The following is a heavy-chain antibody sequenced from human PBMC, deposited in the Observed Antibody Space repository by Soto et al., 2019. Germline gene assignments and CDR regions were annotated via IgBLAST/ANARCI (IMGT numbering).Heavy chain of an antibody. CDR1: GFTFSAYA. Sequence: GGSLRLSCVASGFTFSAYAIHWVRQAPGEGLEWVGRIKSKTDGGTPDYAAPVKGRFAISRDDSKNMVYLQMNSLRAEDTAVYYCARDYLPVTTYGAKATDYFDYWGQGTLVTVSS. CDR2: IKSKTDGGTP. D-gene: IGHD4-4*01. CDR3: ARDYLPVTTYGAKATDYFDY. V-gene: IGHV3-15*07. J-gene: IGHJ4*02.